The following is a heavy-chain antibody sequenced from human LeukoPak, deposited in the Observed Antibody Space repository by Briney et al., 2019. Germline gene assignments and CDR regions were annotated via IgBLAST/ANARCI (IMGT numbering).Heavy chain of an antibody. CDR2: VNTDGRTT. D-gene: IGHD4-23*01. CDR3: ATDYGGNSGPDY. J-gene: IGHJ4*02. CDR1: GFAFSSYW. V-gene: IGHV3-74*01. Sequence: GGSLRLSCAASGFAFSSYWMHWVRQAPGKGLVWVSRVNTDGRTTNYADSVRGRFTISRDNAENTLYLQMNSLRAEDTAVYYCATDYGGNSGPDYWGQGTLVTVSS.